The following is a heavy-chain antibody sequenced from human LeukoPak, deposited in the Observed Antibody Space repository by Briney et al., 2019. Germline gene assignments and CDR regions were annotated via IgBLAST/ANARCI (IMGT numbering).Heavy chain of an antibody. CDR2: INHSGST. J-gene: IGHJ4*02. V-gene: IGHV4-34*01. CDR3: ARGSSGSYPNYFDY. Sequence: PSETLSLTCAVYGVSFSGYYWSWIRQPPGKGLEWIGEINHSGSTNYNPSLKSRVTISVDTSKNQFSLKLSSVTAADTAVYYYARGSSGSYPNYFDYWGQGTLVTVSS. CDR1: GVSFSGYY. D-gene: IGHD1-26*01.